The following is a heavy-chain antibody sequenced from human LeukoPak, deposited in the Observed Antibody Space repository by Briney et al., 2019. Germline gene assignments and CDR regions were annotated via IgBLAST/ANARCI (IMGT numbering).Heavy chain of an antibody. CDR1: GVSISSFY. CDR2: IYTSGST. CDR3: ASSRISARYYYYYYMDV. V-gene: IGHV4-4*09. J-gene: IGHJ6*03. Sequence: SETLCLTCTVSGVSISSFYWSWIRQPPGEGLEWIGYIYTSGSTNYNPSLKSRVTISVDTSKNQFSLKLSSVTAADTAVYYCASSRISARYYYYYYMDVWGKGTTVTVSS.